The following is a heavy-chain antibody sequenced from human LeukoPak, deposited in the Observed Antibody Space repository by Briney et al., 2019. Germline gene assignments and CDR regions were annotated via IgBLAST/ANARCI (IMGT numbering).Heavy chain of an antibody. CDR2: ITIAGGT. V-gene: IGHV3-23*01. D-gene: IGHD6-19*01. Sequence: GGPLRLSCAASGFTFNTQDMRWVRQAPGKGLEWVSSITIAGGTFYADSVRGRFTISRDNSKNTLDLQMNSLRVEDTAVYYCGKGRVSEWGQGTLVTVSS. CDR1: GFTFNTQD. J-gene: IGHJ4*02. CDR3: GKGRVSE.